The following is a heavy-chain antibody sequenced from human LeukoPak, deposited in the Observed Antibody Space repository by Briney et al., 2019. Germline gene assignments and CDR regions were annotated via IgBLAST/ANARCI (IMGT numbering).Heavy chain of an antibody. CDR1: GFTFCSYS. CDR3: ARDHEQQLVLDWFDP. CDR2: ISSSSSYI. D-gene: IGHD6-13*01. J-gene: IGHJ5*02. V-gene: IGHV3-21*01. Sequence: GGSLRHSCAASGFTFCSYSMNWVRQAPGKGLEWVSSISSSSSYIYYADSVKGRFTISRDNAKNSLYLQMNSLRAEDTAVYYCARDHEQQLVLDWFDPWGQGTLVAVSS.